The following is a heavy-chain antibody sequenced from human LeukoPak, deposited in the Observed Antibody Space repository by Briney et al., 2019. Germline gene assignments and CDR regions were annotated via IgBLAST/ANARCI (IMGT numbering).Heavy chain of an antibody. CDR3: AHRGTTVTTFGFDY. CDR2: IYWDDVK. D-gene: IGHD4-17*01. V-gene: IGHV2-5*02. Sequence: SGPTLVKPTQTLTLTCTFSGFSLSTSGVGVGWIRQSPGKALEWLALIYWDDVKRYSPSLKSRLTITKDASKNQVVLTMTNMDPVDTATYYCAHRGTTVTTFGFDYWGQGILVTVSS. J-gene: IGHJ4*02. CDR1: GFSLSTSGVG.